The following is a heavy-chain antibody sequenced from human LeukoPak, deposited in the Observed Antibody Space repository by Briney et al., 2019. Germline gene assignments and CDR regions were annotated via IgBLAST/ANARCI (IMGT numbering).Heavy chain of an antibody. CDR2: ISAYNGNT. D-gene: IGHD3-22*01. CDR1: GYTFTSYG. V-gene: IGHV1-18*01. Sequence: ASVKVSCKASGYTFTSYGISWVRQAPGQGLEWMGWISAYNGNTNYAQKLQGRVTMTTDTSTSTAYMELRSLRSDDTAVYYCARDSSGYRVYQAALDAYDYWGQGTLVTVSS. J-gene: IGHJ4*02. CDR3: ARDSSGYRVYQAALDAYDY.